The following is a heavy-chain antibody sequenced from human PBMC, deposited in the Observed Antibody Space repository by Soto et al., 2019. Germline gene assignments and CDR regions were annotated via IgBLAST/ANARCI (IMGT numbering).Heavy chain of an antibody. CDR3: ARDGDILTGLGGYFDY. CDR2: ISYDGSNK. V-gene: IGHV3-30-3*01. J-gene: IGHJ4*02. CDR1: GFTFSSYG. Sequence: SLRISGTASGFTFSSYGMHLVRQARGKGLEWVAVISYDGSNKYYADSVKGRFTISRDNSKNTLYLQMNSLRAEDTAVYYCARDGDILTGLGGYFDYWGQGTLVTVPS. D-gene: IGHD3-9*01.